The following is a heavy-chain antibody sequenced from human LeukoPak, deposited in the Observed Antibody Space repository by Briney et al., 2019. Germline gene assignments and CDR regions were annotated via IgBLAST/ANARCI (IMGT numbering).Heavy chain of an antibody. Sequence: SETLSLTCTVSGGSISSYYWSWIRQPPGKGLEWIGYIYYSGSTNYNPSLKSRVTISVDTSKNRFSLKLSSVTAADTAVYYCARIYTAIFPDAFDIWGQGTMVTVSS. D-gene: IGHD5-18*01. J-gene: IGHJ3*02. CDR2: IYYSGST. CDR3: ARIYTAIFPDAFDI. V-gene: IGHV4-59*01. CDR1: GGSISSYY.